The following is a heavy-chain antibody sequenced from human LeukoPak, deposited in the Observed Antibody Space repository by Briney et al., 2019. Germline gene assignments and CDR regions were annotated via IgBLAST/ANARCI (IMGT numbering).Heavy chain of an antibody. D-gene: IGHD6-19*01. CDR3: AKGGQYSTGPPSY. Sequence: GGSLRLSCAVSGFTFSSYWMHWVRQAPGKGLVWVSRINSDESSTSYADSVEGRFTISRDNAKNTLFLQMNSLRVEDTALYYCAKGGQYSTGPPSYWGQGTLVTVSS. V-gene: IGHV3-74*01. CDR1: GFTFSSYW. CDR2: INSDESST. J-gene: IGHJ4*02.